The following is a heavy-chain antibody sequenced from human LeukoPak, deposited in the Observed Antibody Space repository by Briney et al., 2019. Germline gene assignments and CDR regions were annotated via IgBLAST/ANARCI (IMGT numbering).Heavy chain of an antibody. V-gene: IGHV1-8*01. CDR3: ARVREVEYYYDSSGYDY. J-gene: IGHJ4*02. D-gene: IGHD3-22*01. Sequence: ASVKVSCKASRYTFTSYDINWVRQATGQGLEWMGWMNPNSGNTGYAQKFQGRVTMTRNTSISTAYMELSSLRSEDTAVYYCARVREVEYYYDSSGYDYWGQGTLVTVSS. CDR2: MNPNSGNT. CDR1: RYTFTSYD.